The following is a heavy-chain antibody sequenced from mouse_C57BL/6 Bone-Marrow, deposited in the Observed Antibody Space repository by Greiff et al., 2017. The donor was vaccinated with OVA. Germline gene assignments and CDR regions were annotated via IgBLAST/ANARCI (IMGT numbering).Heavy chain of an antibody. D-gene: IGHD1-1*01. V-gene: IGHV1-72*01. CDR1: GYTFTSYW. J-gene: IGHJ3*01. Sequence: QVQLQQPGAELVKPGASVTLSCKASGYTFTSYWMHWVKQRPGRGLEWIVRIDPNSGGTKYNEKFKSKATLTVDKPSSTAYMQLSSLTSEDSAVYYCARNYGPWFAYWGQGTLVTVSA. CDR3: ARNYGPWFAY. CDR2: IDPNSGGT.